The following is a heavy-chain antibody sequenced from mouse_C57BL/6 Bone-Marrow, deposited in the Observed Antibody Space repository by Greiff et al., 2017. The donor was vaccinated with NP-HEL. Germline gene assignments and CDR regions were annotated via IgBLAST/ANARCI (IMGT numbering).Heavy chain of an antibody. V-gene: IGHV5-17*01. CDR3: ARDGSYGYYWGYAMDY. J-gene: IGHJ4*01. CDR1: GFTFSDYG. Sequence: VQLKESGGGLVKPGGSLKLSCAASGFTFSDYGMHWVRQAPEKGLEWVAYISSGSSTIYYADTVKGRFTISRDNAKNTLFLQMTSLRSEDTAMYYCARDGSYGYYWGYAMDYWGQGTSVTVSS. D-gene: IGHD2-3*01. CDR2: ISSGSSTI.